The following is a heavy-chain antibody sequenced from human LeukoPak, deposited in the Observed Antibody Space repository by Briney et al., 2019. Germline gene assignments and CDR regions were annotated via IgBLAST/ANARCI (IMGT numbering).Heavy chain of an antibody. Sequence: WGSVKVSCNASGYNFTSYGFIWLRQAPAQGLEWRGWISAYNGNTNYSNKLQGRVTMATATSTSTAYIELRSLISADTAAYYYSREKRDGGYVFGYSYYYGMDVWGQGTTVTVSS. CDR1: GYNFTSYG. D-gene: IGHD5-12*01. V-gene: IGHV1-18*01. J-gene: IGHJ6*02. CDR2: ISAYNGNT. CDR3: SREKRDGGYVFGYSYYYGMDV.